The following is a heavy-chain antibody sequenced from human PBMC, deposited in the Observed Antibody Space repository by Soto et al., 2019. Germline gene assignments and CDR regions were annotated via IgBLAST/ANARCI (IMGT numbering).Heavy chain of an antibody. D-gene: IGHD4-17*01. J-gene: IGHJ5*02. CDR2: IYTSGST. V-gene: IGHV4-4*07. Sequence: LSLTCTESGGSISSYNVRLMGHPAANGLELMGRIYTSGSTNYNPSLKSRVTMSVDTSKNQFSLKLSSVTAADTAVYYCARDLSYDYGDYNWFDLWGQGIMVTVYS. CDR3: ARDLSYDYGDYNWFDL. CDR1: GGSISSYN.